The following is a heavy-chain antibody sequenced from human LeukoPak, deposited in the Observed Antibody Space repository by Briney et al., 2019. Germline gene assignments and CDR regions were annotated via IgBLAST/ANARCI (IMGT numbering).Heavy chain of an antibody. CDR3: ARDQPGGSYGDAFDI. CDR1: GGSISSGGYY. Sequence: PSQTLSLTCTVSGGSISSGGYYWSWIRQPPGKGLEWIGYIYHSGSTYYNPSLKSRVTISVDRSKNQFSLKLSSVTAADTAVYYCARDQPGGSYGDAFDIWGQGTMVTVSS. J-gene: IGHJ3*02. D-gene: IGHD1-26*01. CDR2: IYHSGST. V-gene: IGHV4-30-2*01.